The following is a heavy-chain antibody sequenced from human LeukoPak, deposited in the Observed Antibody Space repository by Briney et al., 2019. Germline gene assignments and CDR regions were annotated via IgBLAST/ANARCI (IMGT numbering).Heavy chain of an antibody. V-gene: IGHV3-21*01. CDR3: ARGISGGSYYPTDAFDI. D-gene: IGHD1-26*01. CDR1: GITFSSYK. Sequence: GGSLRLSCVASGITFSSYKMNWVRQAPGKGLEWVSSISSSSSYIFYADSGKGRFTVSRDNAKNSLYLQMNSLRADDTALYYCARGISGGSYYPTDAFDIWGQGTMVTASA. J-gene: IGHJ3*02. CDR2: ISSSSSYI.